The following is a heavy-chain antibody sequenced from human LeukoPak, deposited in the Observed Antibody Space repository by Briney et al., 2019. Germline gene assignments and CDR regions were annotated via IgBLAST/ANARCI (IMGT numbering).Heavy chain of an antibody. CDR2: IYSTGSA. Sequence: PSETLSLTCTVSGGSISSDYWSWGWQRAGKGLEWVGRIYSTGSASYNPSLKSRVTMPVDMSKNQFSLRLRPLTAADTAVYYCARQIASAGTAGFDFWGQGALVTVSS. CDR1: GGSISSDY. J-gene: IGHJ4*02. CDR3: ARQIASAGTAGFDF. D-gene: IGHD6-13*01. V-gene: IGHV4-4*07.